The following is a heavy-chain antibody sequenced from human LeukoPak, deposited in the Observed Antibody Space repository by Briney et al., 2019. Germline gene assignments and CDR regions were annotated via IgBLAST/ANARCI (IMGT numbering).Heavy chain of an antibody. CDR3: ARDPPGLIYDYVWGSGFDY. V-gene: IGHV1-69*04. Sequence: SVKVSCKASGGTFSSYTISWVRQAPGQGLEWMGRIIPILGIANYAQKFQGRVTITADKSTSTAYMELSSLRSEGTAVYYCARDPPGLIYDYVWGSGFDYWGQGTLVTVSS. J-gene: IGHJ4*02. CDR2: IIPILGIA. CDR1: GGTFSSYT. D-gene: IGHD3-16*01.